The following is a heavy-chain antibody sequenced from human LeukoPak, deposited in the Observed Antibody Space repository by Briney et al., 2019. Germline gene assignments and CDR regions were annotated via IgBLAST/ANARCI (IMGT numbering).Heavy chain of an antibody. CDR3: ARGVDIVATIIDY. J-gene: IGHJ4*02. Sequence: GGSLRLSCAASGFTFSSYSMNWVRQAPGKGLEWVSSISSSSSYIYYADSVKGRFTISRDNAKNSLYLQMNSLRAEDTAVYYCARGVDIVATIIDYWGQGTLVTVSS. D-gene: IGHD5-12*01. CDR2: ISSSSSYI. CDR1: GFTFSSYS. V-gene: IGHV3-21*01.